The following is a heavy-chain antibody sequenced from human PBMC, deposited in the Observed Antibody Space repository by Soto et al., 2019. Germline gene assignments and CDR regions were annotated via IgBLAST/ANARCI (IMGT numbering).Heavy chain of an antibody. CDR3: AYSSGWYRPDV. V-gene: IGHV4-4*02. J-gene: IGHJ3*01. D-gene: IGHD6-19*01. CDR1: GDSISSPKW. Sequence: QVQLQESGPGLVKPSGTLSLTCAVSGDSISSPKWWTWLRQPPGKGLEWIGDLLHSGTTNYNPSLKSRVILSADKSQNQSSLRPTTVTASDTAIYYCAYSSGWYRPDVWGQGTSVTVSS. CDR2: LLHSGTT.